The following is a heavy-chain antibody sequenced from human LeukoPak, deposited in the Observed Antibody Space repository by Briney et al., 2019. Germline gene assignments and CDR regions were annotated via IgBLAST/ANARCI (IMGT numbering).Heavy chain of an antibody. CDR2: IYYSGST. J-gene: IGHJ4*02. CDR1: GGSISSSSFY. D-gene: IGHD6-13*01. Sequence: SETLSLTCTVSGGSISSSSFYWGWIRQSPGKGLQWIGSIYYSGSTYYNPSLKSRVTISVDTSKNQLSLKLSPVTAADTAVYYCSRRGSSWYFDYWGQGTLVTVSS. V-gene: IGHV4-39*01. CDR3: SRRGSSWYFDY.